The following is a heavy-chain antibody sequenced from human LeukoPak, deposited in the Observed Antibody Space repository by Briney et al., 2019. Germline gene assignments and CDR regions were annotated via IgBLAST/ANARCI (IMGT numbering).Heavy chain of an antibody. CDR2: IDYSGST. CDR3: ASETRTYYYGSRSHPETNWFDP. D-gene: IGHD3-10*01. Sequence: SETLSLTCTVSGGSITSTSHYWTWIRQPPGKGLEWIGSIDYSGSTYYNPSLKSRVTMSVDTSKNQLSLKLSSVTAADSAVYYCASETRTYYYGSRSHPETNWFDPWGQGTLVTVSS. V-gene: IGHV4-39*01. CDR1: GGSITSTSHY. J-gene: IGHJ5*02.